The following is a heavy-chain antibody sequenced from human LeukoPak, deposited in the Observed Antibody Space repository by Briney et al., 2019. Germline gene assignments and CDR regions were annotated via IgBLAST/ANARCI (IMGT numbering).Heavy chain of an antibody. CDR2: IYYSGST. J-gene: IGHJ4*02. CDR3: ARVGLDLRSSSVFDH. D-gene: IGHD3-3*01. Sequence: PSETLSLTCTVSGASISSGDFFWSWIRQAPGQGLEWIGNIYYSGSTSSNPSLRSRTTLSVDTSKNEFSLRLRSVTAVDTAVYYCARVGLDLRSSSVFDHWGQGTLVTVSS. CDR1: GASISSGDFF. V-gene: IGHV4-30-4*08.